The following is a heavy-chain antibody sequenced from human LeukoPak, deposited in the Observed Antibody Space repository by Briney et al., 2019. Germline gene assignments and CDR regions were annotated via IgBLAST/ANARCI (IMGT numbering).Heavy chain of an antibody. CDR1: GGSISSGGYY. D-gene: IGHD2-2*01. Sequence: SETLSLTCTVSGGSISSGGYYWSWIRQHPGKGLEWIGYIYYSGSTYYNPSLKSRVTISVDTSKNQFSLKLSSVTAADTAVYYCARDTRGYGLDYWGQGTLATVSS. CDR3: ARDTRGYGLDY. V-gene: IGHV4-31*03. CDR2: IYYSGST. J-gene: IGHJ4*02.